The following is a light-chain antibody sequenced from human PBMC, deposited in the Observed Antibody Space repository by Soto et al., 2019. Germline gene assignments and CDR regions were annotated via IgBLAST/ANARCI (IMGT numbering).Light chain of an antibody. J-gene: IGLJ1*01. Sequence: QLGWAQAHPESEFPGHSVTVSCAETSRDVGTYTYVSWYQQHPGKAPKLIIYDVIKRPSGVPDRFSGSKSGNTASLTISGLQAEYEADYYCCSYAGSYTHVFGTRNKVTVL. CDR2: DVI. CDR1: SRDVGTYTY. CDR3: CSYAGSYTHV. V-gene: IGLV2-11*01.